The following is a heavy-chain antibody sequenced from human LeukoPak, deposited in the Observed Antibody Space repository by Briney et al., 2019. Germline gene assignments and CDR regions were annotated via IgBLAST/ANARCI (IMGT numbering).Heavy chain of an antibody. Sequence: GASVKVSCKASGGTFSSCAISWVRQAPGQGLEWMGRIIPILGIANYAQKFQGRATITADKSTSTAYMELSSLRSEDTAVYYCAREAVVAATNAFDIWGQGTMVTVSS. V-gene: IGHV1-69*04. CDR1: GGTFSSCA. CDR3: AREAVVAATNAFDI. D-gene: IGHD2-15*01. J-gene: IGHJ3*02. CDR2: IIPILGIA.